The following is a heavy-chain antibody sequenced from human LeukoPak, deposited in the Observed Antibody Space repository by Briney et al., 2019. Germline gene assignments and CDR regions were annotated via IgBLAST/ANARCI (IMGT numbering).Heavy chain of an antibody. CDR1: GGTFSSYA. CDR2: IIPIFGTA. Sequence: GASVKVSCKASGGTFSSYAISWVRQAPGQGLEWMGGIIPIFGTANYAQKFQGRVTITTDESTSTAYMELSSLRSEDTAVYYCARVTSAKTQFDYWGQGTLVTVSS. D-gene: IGHD1-26*01. J-gene: IGHJ4*02. V-gene: IGHV1-69*05. CDR3: ARVTSAKTQFDY.